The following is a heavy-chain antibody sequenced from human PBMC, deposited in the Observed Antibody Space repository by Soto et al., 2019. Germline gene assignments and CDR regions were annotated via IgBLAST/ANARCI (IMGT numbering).Heavy chain of an antibody. Sequence: QVQLQESGPGLVKPSQTLSLTCTVSGGSISSGGYYWSWIRKHPGKGLAWIGYIYYSGSTYYNPSHKSRVTTAIDTSKTQFAPKMSFLTAADTAVYDCARGGIAPGAPADYWGQGTLVT. CDR2: IYYSGST. CDR3: ARGGIAPGAPADY. CDR1: GGSISSGGYY. V-gene: IGHV4-31*03. D-gene: IGHD6-13*01. J-gene: IGHJ4*02.